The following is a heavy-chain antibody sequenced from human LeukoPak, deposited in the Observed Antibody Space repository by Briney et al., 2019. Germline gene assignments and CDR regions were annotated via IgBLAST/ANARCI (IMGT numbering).Heavy chain of an antibody. CDR2: ISSSGSTI. D-gene: IGHD3-9*01. CDR1: GVTFSSYE. J-gene: IGHJ4*02. Sequence: GGSLRLSCAASGVTFSSYEMSWVRQAPGKGLEWVSCISSSGSTIYYADSVKGRFTISRDNAKNSLYLQMNSLRAEDTAVYYCARDDILTGYPTPFDYWGQGTLVTVSS. CDR3: ARDDILTGYPTPFDY. V-gene: IGHV3-48*03.